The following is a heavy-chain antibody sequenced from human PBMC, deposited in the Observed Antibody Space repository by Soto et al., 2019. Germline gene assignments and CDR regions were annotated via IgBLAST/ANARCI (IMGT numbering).Heavy chain of an antibody. CDR3: ARGHALRFLEWDFYYYYGMDV. V-gene: IGHV4-34*01. CDR2: INHSGST. Sequence: XGTLSLTCAVYGGSFSGYYWSWIRQPPGKGLEWIGEINHSGSTNYNPSLKSRVTISVDTSKNQFSLKLSSVTAADTAVYYCARGHALRFLEWDFYYYYGMDVWGQATTVTVSS. CDR1: GGSFSGYY. J-gene: IGHJ6*02. D-gene: IGHD3-3*01.